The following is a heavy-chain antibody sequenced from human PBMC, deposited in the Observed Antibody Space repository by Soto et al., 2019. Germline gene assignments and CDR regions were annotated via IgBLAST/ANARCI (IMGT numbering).Heavy chain of an antibody. CDR3: TTHPDILYYMDV. J-gene: IGHJ6*03. D-gene: IGHD2-15*01. CDR2: IKSTTDGGTI. V-gene: IGHV3-15*01. CDR1: GFTFSNAW. Sequence: EVQLVESGGGLVKPVGSLRLSCAASGFTFSNAWMSWVRQAPGKGLEWVGGIKSTTDGGTIDYSAPVKGRFTISRDDSKNTLYLQVNSLKTDDTAVYYCTTHPDILYYMDVWGKGTTVTVSS.